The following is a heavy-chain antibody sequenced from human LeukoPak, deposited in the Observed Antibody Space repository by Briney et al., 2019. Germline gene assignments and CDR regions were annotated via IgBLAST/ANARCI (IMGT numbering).Heavy chain of an antibody. J-gene: IGHJ6*03. CDR2: ISYDGSNK. V-gene: IGHV3-30*03. CDR3: ATFGVAALNPKNYYMDV. D-gene: IGHD3-3*01. CDR1: GFTFSSYG. Sequence: SGGSLRLSCAASGFTFSSYGMHWVRQAPGKGLEWVAVISYDGSNKYYADSVKGRFTISRDNSKNTLYLQMNSLRAEDTAVYYCATFGVAALNPKNYYMDVWGKGTTVTVSS.